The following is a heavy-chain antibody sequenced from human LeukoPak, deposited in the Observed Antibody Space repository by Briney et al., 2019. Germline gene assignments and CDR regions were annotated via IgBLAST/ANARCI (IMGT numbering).Heavy chain of an antibody. CDR3: ARGGSYLSAFDI. CDR1: GFTVSSNY. D-gene: IGHD1-26*01. CDR2: IYSGGST. Sequence: GSLRLSCAASGFTVSSNYMSWVRQAPGEGLGWVSIIYSGGSTFYADSVKGRFTISRDNSKNTLYLQMNSLRAEDTAVYYCARGGSYLSAFDIWGQGTMVTVSS. V-gene: IGHV3-53*01. J-gene: IGHJ3*02.